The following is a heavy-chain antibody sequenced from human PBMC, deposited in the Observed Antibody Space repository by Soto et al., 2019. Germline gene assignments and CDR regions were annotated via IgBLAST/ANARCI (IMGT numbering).Heavy chain of an antibody. CDR3: AKRRMEWLLYRYNWFDP. CDR1: GFTFSSYA. D-gene: IGHD3-3*01. Sequence: PGGSLRLSCAASGFTFSSYAMSWVRQAPGKGLEWVSAISGSGGSTYYADSVKGRFTISRDNSKNTLYLQMNSLRAEDTAVYYCAKRRMEWLLYRYNWFDPWGQGTLVTVSS. CDR2: ISGSGGST. J-gene: IGHJ5*02. V-gene: IGHV3-23*01.